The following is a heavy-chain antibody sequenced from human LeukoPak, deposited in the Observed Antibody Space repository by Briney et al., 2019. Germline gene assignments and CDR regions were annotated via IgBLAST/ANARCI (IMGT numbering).Heavy chain of an antibody. D-gene: IGHD3-10*01. V-gene: IGHV3-48*03. Sequence: GSLRLSFEASGFTFSSYEMNWVRQAPGKGLEWVSCISSSGTTEYYADSVKGRFTISRDNSKNTVYLQMNSLRAEDTAVYYCARDTDYYGSGTLGYLDYWGQGTRVTVSS. J-gene: IGHJ4*02. CDR3: ARDTDYYGSGTLGYLDY. CDR1: GFTFSSYE. CDR2: ISSSGTTE.